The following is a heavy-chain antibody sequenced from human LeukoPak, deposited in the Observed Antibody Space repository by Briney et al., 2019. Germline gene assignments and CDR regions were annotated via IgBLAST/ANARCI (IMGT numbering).Heavy chain of an antibody. J-gene: IGHJ3*02. D-gene: IGHD1-26*01. CDR1: GGSIRSYY. Sequence: SETLSLTCTVSGGSIRSYYWTWIRQPAGKGLEWIGRIYSSGNTNYNPSLESRVTMSIDTSKKQISLKLTSVTAADTAVYYCARERGNLRGDAFDIWGQGTMVTVSS. CDR2: IYSSGNT. V-gene: IGHV4-4*07. CDR3: ARERGNLRGDAFDI.